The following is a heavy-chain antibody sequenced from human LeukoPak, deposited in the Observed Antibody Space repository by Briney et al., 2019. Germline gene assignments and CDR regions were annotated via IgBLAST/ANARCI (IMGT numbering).Heavy chain of an antibody. CDR1: GGSISSGSYY. J-gene: IGHJ6*03. D-gene: IGHD6-13*01. CDR3: ARTTEAHSWRTRYYDYYMDV. CDR2: IYTSGST. Sequence: SQTLSLTCTVSGGSISSGSYYWSWIRQPAGKGLEWIGRIYTSGSTNYNPSLKSRVTISVDTSKNQFSLKLSSVTAADTAVYYCARTTEAHSWRTRYYDYYMDVWGKGTTVTVSS. V-gene: IGHV4-61*02.